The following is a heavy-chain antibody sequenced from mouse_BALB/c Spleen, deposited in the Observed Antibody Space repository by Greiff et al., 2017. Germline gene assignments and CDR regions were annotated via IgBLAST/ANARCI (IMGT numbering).Heavy chain of an antibody. CDR1: GFSLTGYG. Sequence: VKLMESGPGLVAPSQSLSITCTVSGFSLTGYGVNWVRQPPGKGLEWLGMIWGDGSTDYNSALKSRLSISKDNSKSQVFLKMNSLQTDDTARYYCARGATARATPFAYWGQGTLVTVSA. CDR2: IWGDGST. CDR3: ARGATARATPFAY. V-gene: IGHV2-6-7*01. D-gene: IGHD3-2*01. J-gene: IGHJ3*01.